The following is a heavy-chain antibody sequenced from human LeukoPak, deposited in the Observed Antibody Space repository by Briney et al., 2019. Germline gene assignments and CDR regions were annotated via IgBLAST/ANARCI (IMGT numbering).Heavy chain of an antibody. CDR2: IISSSSYI. D-gene: IGHD5-18*01. CDR3: ARVGYSYGYDLNAFDI. Sequence: GGSLRLSCAASGFPFSSFEMNWVRQAPGKGWDWVPSIISSSSYIYYADSVKGRFTISRDNAKNSLYLQMNSLRAEDTAVYYCARVGYSYGYDLNAFDIWGQGTMVTVSS. J-gene: IGHJ3*02. CDR1: GFPFSSFE. V-gene: IGHV3-21*01.